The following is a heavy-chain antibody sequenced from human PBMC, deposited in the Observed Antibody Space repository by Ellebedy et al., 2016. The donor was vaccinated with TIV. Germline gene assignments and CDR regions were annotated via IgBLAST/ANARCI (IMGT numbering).Heavy chain of an antibody. CDR2: ISYDGSNQ. V-gene: IGHV3-30*03. CDR1: GFTFSSYG. Sequence: PGGSLRLSCAASGFTFSSYGLHWVRQAPGKGLEWVAVISYDGSNQYYADSVKGRFTISRDNSKNTLYLQMNSLRAEDTAVYYCARDPRYSSNWYEHVFDYWGQGTVVTVSS. CDR3: ARDPRYSSNWYEHVFDY. D-gene: IGHD6-13*01. J-gene: IGHJ4*02.